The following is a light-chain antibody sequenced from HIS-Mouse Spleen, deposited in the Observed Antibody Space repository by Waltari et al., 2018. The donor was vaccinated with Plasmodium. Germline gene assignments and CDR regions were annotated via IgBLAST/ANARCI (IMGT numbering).Light chain of an antibody. CDR1: SSDVGSYNL. V-gene: IGLV2-23*03. CDR3: CSYAGGSTFVV. Sequence: QSALTQPASVSGSPGQSITISCTGTSSDVGSYNLVSWYQQHPGKAPKLKIYEGSKRPSGVSNRFPGSKSGNTASLTISGLQAEDEADYYCCSYAGGSTFVVFGGGTKLTVL. CDR2: EGS. J-gene: IGLJ2*01.